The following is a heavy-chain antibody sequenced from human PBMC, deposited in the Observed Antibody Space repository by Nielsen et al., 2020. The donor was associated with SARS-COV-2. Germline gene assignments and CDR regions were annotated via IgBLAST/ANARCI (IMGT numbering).Heavy chain of an antibody. D-gene: IGHD3-3*01. Sequence: SETLSLTCTVSGGPISSGSYYWSWIRQPAGKGLEWIGRIYTSGSTNYNPSLKSRVAISVDTSKNQFSLKLSSVTAADTAVYYCAGLQVYDFSDNWFDPWGQGTLVTVSS. CDR1: GGPISSGSYY. V-gene: IGHV4-61*02. CDR3: AGLQVYDFSDNWFDP. J-gene: IGHJ5*02. CDR2: IYTSGST.